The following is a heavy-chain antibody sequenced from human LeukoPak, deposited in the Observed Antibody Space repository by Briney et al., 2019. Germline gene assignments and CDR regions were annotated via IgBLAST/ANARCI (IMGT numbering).Heavy chain of an antibody. V-gene: IGHV3-20*04. CDR2: INCNGGIT. CDR1: GFTFDNYG. J-gene: IGHJ4*02. Sequence: GGSLRLSCTASGFTFDNYGMSWVRQAPGKGLEWVACINCNGGITDYADSLKGRFTISRDNAKNCLYLQMQSLRAEDAALYYCARVRFLEWALDYCGEGTLVTVSS. CDR3: ARVRFLEWALDY. D-gene: IGHD3-3*01.